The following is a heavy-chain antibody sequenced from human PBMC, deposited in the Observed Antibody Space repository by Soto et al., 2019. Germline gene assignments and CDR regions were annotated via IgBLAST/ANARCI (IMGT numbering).Heavy chain of an antibody. V-gene: IGHV3-7*01. CDR2: IKQDGSEK. J-gene: IGHJ6*03. CDR3: ARAGYDFWSGYFGPYYYYYYVDV. CDR1: GFTFSSYW. D-gene: IGHD3-3*01. Sequence: GGSLRLSCAASGFTFSSYWMSWVRQAPGKGLEWVANIKQDGSEKYYVDSVKGRFTISRDNAKNSLYLQMNSLRAEDTAVYYCARAGYDFWSGYFGPYYYYYYVDVWGKGTTVTVSS.